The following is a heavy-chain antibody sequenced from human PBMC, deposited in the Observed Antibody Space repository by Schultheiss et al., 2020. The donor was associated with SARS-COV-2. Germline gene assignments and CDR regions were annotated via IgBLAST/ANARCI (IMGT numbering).Heavy chain of an antibody. CDR2: IWYDGSNK. D-gene: IGHD2-15*01. V-gene: IGHV3-33*06. CDR3: AKDGNGIVVAVY. Sequence: GGSLRLSCAASGFTFSNYAMSWVRQAPGKGLEWVAVIWYDGSNKYYADSVKGRFTISRDNSKNTLYLQMNSLRAEDTAVYYCAKDGNGIVVAVYWGQGTLVTVSS. J-gene: IGHJ4*02. CDR1: GFTFSNYA.